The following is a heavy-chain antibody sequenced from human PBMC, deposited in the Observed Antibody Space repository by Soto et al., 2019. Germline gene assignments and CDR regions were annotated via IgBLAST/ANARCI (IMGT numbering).Heavy chain of an antibody. CDR1: GGSISSSSYY. CDR3: ARRSDVAATRGAFDI. Sequence: SETLSLTCTVSGGSISSSSYYWGWIRQPPGKWLEWIGSIYYSGSTYYNPSLKSRVTISVDTSKNQFSLKLSSVTAADTAVYYCARRSDVAATRGAFDIWGQGTMVTVSS. V-gene: IGHV4-39*01. CDR2: IYYSGST. D-gene: IGHD2-15*01. J-gene: IGHJ3*02.